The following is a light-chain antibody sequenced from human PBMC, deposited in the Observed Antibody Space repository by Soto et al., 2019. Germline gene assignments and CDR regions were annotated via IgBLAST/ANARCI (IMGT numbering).Light chain of an antibody. J-gene: IGKJ4*01. CDR2: WAS. Sequence: DIVMTQSPDSLAVSLGERATINCKSSQSVLYSSNNKNYLAWYQQKPGQPPKLLIYWASARESGVPDRFSGRAAGTDISLTLSSLWAVDVAVYFCHQYYITPLTFGGGTKVEIK. CDR1: QSVLYSSNNKNY. V-gene: IGKV4-1*01. CDR3: HQYYITPLT.